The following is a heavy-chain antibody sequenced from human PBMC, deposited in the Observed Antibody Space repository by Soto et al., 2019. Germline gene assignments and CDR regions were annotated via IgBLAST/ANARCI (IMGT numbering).Heavy chain of an antibody. Sequence: PSETLSLTCTVSGGSISFITFYWGWIRQPPGKGLEWIGSIYYSGSTYYNPSLKSRVTVSVDTSKNHFSLNLSSVTAADTAVYFCVRHLCYGDHALFYWGQGTLVTVSS. D-gene: IGHD4-17*01. CDR1: GGSISFITFY. V-gene: IGHV4-39*01. CDR2: IYYSGST. CDR3: VRHLCYGDHALFY. J-gene: IGHJ4*02.